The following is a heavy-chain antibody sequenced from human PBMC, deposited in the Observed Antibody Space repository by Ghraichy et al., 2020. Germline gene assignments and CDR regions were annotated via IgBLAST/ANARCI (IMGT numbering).Heavy chain of an antibody. CDR1: GFTFSSYG. CDR2: IWYDGSNK. V-gene: IGHV3-33*01. CDR3: ARDKFYGGNRTFDY. J-gene: IGHJ4*02. D-gene: IGHD4-23*01. Sequence: GESLNISCAASGFTFSSYGMHWVRQAPGKGLEWVAIIWYDGSNKYYVDSVKGRFTISRDNSKNTLYLQMNSLRAEDTAVYYCARDKFYGGNRTFDYWGQGTQVTVSS.